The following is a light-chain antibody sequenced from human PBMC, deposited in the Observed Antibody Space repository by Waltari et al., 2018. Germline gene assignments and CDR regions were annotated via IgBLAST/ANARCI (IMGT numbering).Light chain of an antibody. V-gene: IGKV1-33*01. CDR3: QRHENLSYT. J-gene: IGKJ2*01. Sequence: DIQMTQSPSSLSASVGDRVTITCQASRDISNNLNWYHQKPGRAPKLLIYDAAKLETGVPSRFSGSGSGTHFTFTSSNLQPEDIATYYCQRHENLSYTFGQGTKLVIK. CDR1: RDISNN. CDR2: DAA.